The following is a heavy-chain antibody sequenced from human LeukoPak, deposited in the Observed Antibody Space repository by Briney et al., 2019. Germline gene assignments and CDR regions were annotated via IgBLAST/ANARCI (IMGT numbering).Heavy chain of an antibody. Sequence: GGSLRLSCAASGFTFSSYGMHWVRQAPGKGLEWVAVIWYDGSNKYYADSVKGRFTISRDNSKNTLYLQMNSLRAEDTAVYYCATITQPGYYYGSGSYYIQGWFDPWGQGTLVTVSS. CDR3: ATITQPGYYYGSGSYYIQGWFDP. V-gene: IGHV3-33*01. J-gene: IGHJ5*02. D-gene: IGHD3-10*01. CDR2: IWYDGSNK. CDR1: GFTFSSYG.